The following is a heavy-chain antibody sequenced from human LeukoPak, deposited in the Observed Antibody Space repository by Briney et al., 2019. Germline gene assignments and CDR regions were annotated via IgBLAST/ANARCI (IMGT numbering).Heavy chain of an antibody. Sequence: ASVKVSCKASGYTFTSYYMHWVRQAPGQGLEWMGIINPSGGSTSYAQKFQGRVTMTRDTSTSTVYMELSSLRSEGTAVYYCARGYDSSGYYSTPGRYFDYWGQGTLVTVSS. CDR3: ARGYDSSGYYSTPGRYFDY. CDR1: GYTFTSYY. CDR2: INPSGGST. J-gene: IGHJ4*02. D-gene: IGHD3-22*01. V-gene: IGHV1-46*01.